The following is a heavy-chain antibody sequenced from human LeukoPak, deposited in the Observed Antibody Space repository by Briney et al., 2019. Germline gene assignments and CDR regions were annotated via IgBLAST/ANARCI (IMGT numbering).Heavy chain of an antibody. Sequence: GGSLRLSSAASGFTFSSYAMSWVRQAPGKGLEWVSAISGSGGSTYYADSVRGRFTISRDNSKNTLYLQMNSLRAEDTAVYYCAKAHMITFGGVIVIPYYGMDVWGQGTTVTVSS. V-gene: IGHV3-23*01. J-gene: IGHJ6*02. CDR2: ISGSGGST. D-gene: IGHD3-16*02. CDR1: GFTFSSYA. CDR3: AKAHMITFGGVIVIPYYGMDV.